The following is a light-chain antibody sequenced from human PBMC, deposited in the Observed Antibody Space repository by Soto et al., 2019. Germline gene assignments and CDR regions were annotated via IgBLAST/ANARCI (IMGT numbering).Light chain of an antibody. J-gene: IGLJ3*02. Sequence: QSVLTQPASVSGSPGQSITISCTGTSSDIGGYNYVSWYQQHPGKAPKVMIYEVSNRSSGVSNRFSGSKSGSTASLTISGLQAEDEADYYCSSYTRSSTWVFGGATKLTVL. CDR1: SSDIGGYNY. V-gene: IGLV2-14*01. CDR2: EVS. CDR3: SSYTRSSTWV.